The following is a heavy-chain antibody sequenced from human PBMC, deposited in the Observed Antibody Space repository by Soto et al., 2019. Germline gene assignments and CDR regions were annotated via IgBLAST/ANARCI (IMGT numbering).Heavy chain of an antibody. J-gene: IGHJ6*02. CDR2: IYYSGST. CDR1: GGSISSYY. D-gene: IGHD2-2*01. CDR3: ARARGPAAEGYYYYGMDV. Sequence: SETLSLTCTVSGGSISSYYWSWIRQPPGKGLEWIGYIYYSGSTNYNPSLKSRVTISVDTSKNQFSLKLSSVTAADTAVYYCARARGPAAEGYYYYGMDVWGQGTTVTVSS. V-gene: IGHV4-59*01.